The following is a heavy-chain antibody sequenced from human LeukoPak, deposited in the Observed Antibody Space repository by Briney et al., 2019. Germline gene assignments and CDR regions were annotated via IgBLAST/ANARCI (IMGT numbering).Heavy chain of an antibody. CDR1: GGSISSSNW. V-gene: IGHV4-4*02. CDR2: IYHSGST. CDR3: ARGIRGGYGSGEDY. D-gene: IGHD3-10*01. J-gene: IGHJ4*02. Sequence: KASETLSLTCAVSGGSISSSNWWSWVRQPPGKGLEWIGEIYHSGSTNYNPSLKSRVTISVDKSKNQFSLKLSSVTAADTAVYYCARGIRGGYGSGEDYWGQGTLVTVSS.